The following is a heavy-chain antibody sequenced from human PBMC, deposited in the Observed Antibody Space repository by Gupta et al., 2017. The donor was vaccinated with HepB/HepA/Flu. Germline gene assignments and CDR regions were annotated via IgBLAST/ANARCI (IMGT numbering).Heavy chain of an antibody. V-gene: IGHV4-39*01. CDR3: ARLLGSDYDSSGYYVHEYFQH. CDR1: GGSISSSSYY. D-gene: IGHD3-22*01. J-gene: IGHJ1*01. Sequence: QLQLQESGPGLVKPSETLSLTCTVSGGSISSSSYYWGWIRQPPGKGLEWIGSIYYSGSTYYNPSLKSRVTISVDTSKNQFSLKLSSVTAADTAVYYCARLLGSDYDSSGYYVHEYFQHWGQGTRVTVSS. CDR2: IYYSGST.